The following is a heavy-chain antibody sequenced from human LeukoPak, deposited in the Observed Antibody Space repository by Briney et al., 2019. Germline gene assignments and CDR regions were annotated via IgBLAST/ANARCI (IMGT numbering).Heavy chain of an antibody. CDR3: ARDDYCSSTSCYGWFAP. D-gene: IGHD2-2*01. V-gene: IGHV1-46*01. J-gene: IGHJ5*02. CDR2: INPSGGST. Sequence: ASVKVSCKASGYTFTSYYMHWVRQAPGQGLEWMGIINPSGGSTSYPQKFQGRVTMTRHRSTSPVYMELSIVRSENTAVYYCARDDYCSSTSCYGWFAPWGQGALVTVSS. CDR1: GYTFTSYY.